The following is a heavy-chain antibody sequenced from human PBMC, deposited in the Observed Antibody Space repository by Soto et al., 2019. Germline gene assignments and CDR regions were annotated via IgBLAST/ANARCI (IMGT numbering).Heavy chain of an antibody. CDR2: INPNSGGT. J-gene: IGHJ6*02. V-gene: IGHV1-2*02. D-gene: IGHD2-15*01. Sequence: ASVKVSCKASGYTFTGYYMHWVRQAPGQGLEWMGWINPNSGGTNYAQKFQGRVTMTRDTSISTAYMELSRLRSDDTAVYYCARERCSGGSCYPEYYYYYGMDVWGQGTTVTVS. CDR3: ARERCSGGSCYPEYYYYYGMDV. CDR1: GYTFTGYY.